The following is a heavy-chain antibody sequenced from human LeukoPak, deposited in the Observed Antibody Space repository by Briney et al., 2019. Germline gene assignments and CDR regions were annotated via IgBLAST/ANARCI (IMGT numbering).Heavy chain of an antibody. J-gene: IGHJ3*01. V-gene: IGHV1-69*04. D-gene: IGHD5-18*01. CDR2: IVPILGIA. Sequence: ASLKVSCKASGGTFNNYAISWGRQAPGQGLEWMVRIVPILGIANYAQEFQGRLIITADKATSSAYMKLSSLRSEDTAVYYCARDQGDNSYGYYAIWYAFDVWGQGTMVTVPS. CDR3: ARDQGDNSYGYYAIWYAFDV. CDR1: GGTFNNYA.